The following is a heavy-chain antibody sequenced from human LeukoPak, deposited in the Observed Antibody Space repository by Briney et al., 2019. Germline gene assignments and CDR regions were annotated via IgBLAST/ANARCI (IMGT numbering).Heavy chain of an antibody. V-gene: IGHV3-11*04. J-gene: IGHJ6*03. D-gene: IGHD1-1*01. CDR2: ISTAGTTI. Sequence: GGSLRLSCAASGFIFSDYYMSWIRQAPGKGLEWVSYISTAGTTIYYADSVKDRFTVSRDNSKNTLYLQMNSLRAEDTAVYYCARVPLLEGRLDYYYYMDVWGKGTTVTVSS. CDR1: GFIFSDYY. CDR3: ARVPLLEGRLDYYYYMDV.